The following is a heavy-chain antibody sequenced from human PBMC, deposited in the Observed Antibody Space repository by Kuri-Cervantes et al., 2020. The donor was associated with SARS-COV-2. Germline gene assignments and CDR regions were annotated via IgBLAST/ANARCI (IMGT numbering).Heavy chain of an antibody. Sequence: ASVKVSCKAFGYTFNIYDINWVRQAPGQGLEWMGWINPNSGVTGYAQKFQGRVIMTRDTSRNTAYMELSSLRSEDTAVYYCATGTTVTTGVYYYYYMDVWGKGTTVTVSS. CDR3: ATGTTVTTGVYYYYYMDV. CDR2: INPNSGVT. CDR1: GYTFNIYD. D-gene: IGHD4-17*01. J-gene: IGHJ6*03. V-gene: IGHV1-8*02.